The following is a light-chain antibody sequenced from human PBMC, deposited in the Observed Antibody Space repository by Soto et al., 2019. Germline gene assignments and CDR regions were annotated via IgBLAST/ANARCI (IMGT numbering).Light chain of an antibody. V-gene: IGKV3-20*01. Sequence: EIVLTQSPGTLSLSPGERATLSCRASQSVSSSYLAWYQQKPGQAPRLLIYGASSRATGIPDRFSGSGSGTEFTLTISSLQPEDFATYYCQQASSFPPTFGQGTRLEIK. CDR2: GAS. J-gene: IGKJ5*01. CDR1: QSVSSSY. CDR3: QQASSFPPT.